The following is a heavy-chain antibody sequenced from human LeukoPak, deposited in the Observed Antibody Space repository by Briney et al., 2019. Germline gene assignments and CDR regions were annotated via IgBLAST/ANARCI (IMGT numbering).Heavy chain of an antibody. CDR1: GYTSTSFG. V-gene: IGHV1-18*01. CDR2: ITTYNGHT. J-gene: IGHJ5*02. D-gene: IGHD2-15*01. CDR3: ARLSPPIASFCSGGTCYSGGFDP. Sequence: SVKPSCKPSGYTSTSFGITWVRPPPGHGIEWMGWITTYNGHTDYAQNFQGRVTMTADTSTSTAYMQVRSLRSDDTAVYYCARLSPPIASFCSGGTCYSGGFDPWGQGTLVTVSS.